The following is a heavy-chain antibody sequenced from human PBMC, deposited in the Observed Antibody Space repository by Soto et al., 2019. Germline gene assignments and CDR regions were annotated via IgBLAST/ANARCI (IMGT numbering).Heavy chain of an antibody. CDR1: GGSISSGGYS. V-gene: IGHV4-30-2*01. J-gene: IGHJ5*02. Sequence: PSETLSLTCAVSGGSISSGGYSWSWIRQPPGKGLEWIGYIYHSGSTYYNPSLKSRVTISVDRSKNQFSLKLSSVTAADTAVYYCARVPGPWGQATLVTVAS. CDR2: IYHSGST. CDR3: ARVPGP.